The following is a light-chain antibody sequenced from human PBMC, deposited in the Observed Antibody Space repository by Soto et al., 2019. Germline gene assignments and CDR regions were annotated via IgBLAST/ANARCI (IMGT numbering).Light chain of an antibody. Sequence: QSVLTQPPSMSGAPGQRVTISCTGSSSNIGAGYDVHWYQQHPGTAPKLLIFDNNNRPSGVPDRFSGSKSDTSASLAITGLQAEDEADDYCQSFDTSLRGFWVFGGGTKLTVL. V-gene: IGLV1-40*01. CDR1: SSNIGAGYD. J-gene: IGLJ3*02. CDR3: QSFDTSLRGFWV. CDR2: DNN.